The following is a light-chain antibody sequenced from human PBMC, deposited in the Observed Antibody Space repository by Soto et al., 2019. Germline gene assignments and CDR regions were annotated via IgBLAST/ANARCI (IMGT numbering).Light chain of an antibody. CDR1: ASNVGTYNY. CDR3: NSYTSSQTGV. V-gene: IGLV2-14*01. CDR2: DVT. J-gene: IGLJ1*01. Sequence: QYVLTQPAAVSGSPGQSITISCTGTASNVGTYNYVSWYQQYPDKVPKLLIYDVTKRPPGVSDRFSGSKSGNTASLTISGLQAEDEADYYCNSYTSSQTGVFGTGTKLTVL.